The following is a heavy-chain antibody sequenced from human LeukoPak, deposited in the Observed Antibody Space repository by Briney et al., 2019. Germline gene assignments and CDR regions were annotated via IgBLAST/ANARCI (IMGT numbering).Heavy chain of an antibody. J-gene: IGHJ4*02. V-gene: IGHV3-53*01. CDR3: ASRHCSGGDCYFAGADPFDH. CDR2: VYKDGKM. D-gene: IGHD2-21*01. CDR1: GFTVSSTY. Sequence: GGSLRLSCEASGFTVSSTYMSWVRQSPGKGLEWVSVVYKDGKMFYIDSVKGRFAISIDTSNNTFYLQMNNLRAEDTAVYHCASRHCSGGDCYFAGADPFDHWGQGTLVTVSS.